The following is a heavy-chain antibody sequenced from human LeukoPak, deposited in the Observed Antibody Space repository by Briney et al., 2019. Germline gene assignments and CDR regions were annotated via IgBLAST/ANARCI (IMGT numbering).Heavy chain of an antibody. V-gene: IGHV3-49*03. CDR3: TRERVRGYSYGDPGY. CDR2: IRSKVFGGTT. J-gene: IGHJ4*02. D-gene: IGHD5-18*01. CDR1: GFTFADYA. Sequence: GGSLRLSCTAPGFTFADYAMSWFRQAPGKGLEWVSFIRSKVFGGTTEYAASVEGRFTISRDDSKSIAYLQMKSLKTEDTAVYYCTRERVRGYSYGDPGYWGQGTLVTVSS.